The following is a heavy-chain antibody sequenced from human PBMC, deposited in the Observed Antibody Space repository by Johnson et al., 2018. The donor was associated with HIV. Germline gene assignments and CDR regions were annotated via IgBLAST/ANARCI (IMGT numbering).Heavy chain of an antibody. J-gene: IGHJ3*02. CDR2: ISSNGGST. D-gene: IGHD6-6*01. Sequence: VQLVESGGGVVQPGRSLRLSCAASGFTFSSYAMHWVRQAPGKGLEYVSAISSNGGSTYYANSVKGRFTISRDNSKNSLYLQMNSLRAEDTALYYCVLFSSIAAEGAFDIWGQGTMVTVSS. CDR3: VLFSSIAAEGAFDI. V-gene: IGHV3-64*01. CDR1: GFTFSSYA.